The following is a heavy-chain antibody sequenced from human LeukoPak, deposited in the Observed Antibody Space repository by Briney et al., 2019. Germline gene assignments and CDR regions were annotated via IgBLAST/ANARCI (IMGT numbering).Heavy chain of an antibody. CDR1: GYTFTSYY. CDR2: INPSGGST. D-gene: IGHD6-19*01. J-gene: IGHJ3*02. CDR3: AREKHSSGWYDAFDI. Sequence: VSVKVSCKASGYTFTSYYMHWVRQAPGQGLEWMRIINPSGGSTSYAQKFQGRVTMTRDMSTSTVYMELSSLRSEDTAVYYCAREKHSSGWYDAFDIWGQGTMVTISS. V-gene: IGHV1-46*01.